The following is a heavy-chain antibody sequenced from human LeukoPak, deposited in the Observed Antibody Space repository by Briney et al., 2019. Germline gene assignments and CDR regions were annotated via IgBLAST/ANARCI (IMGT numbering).Heavy chain of an antibody. CDR2: ISSSSSYI. CDR3: ARSYNWSAVYYFDY. V-gene: IGHV3-21*01. J-gene: IGHJ4*02. D-gene: IGHD1-20*01. Sequence: GGSLRLFCPASGFTFSSYSMNWVRQAPGKGLVWVSSISSSSSYIYYADSVRGRFTISRDNAKNSLYLQMNSLRADYTAVYYCARSYNWSAVYYFDYWGQGTLVTVSS. CDR1: GFTFSSYS.